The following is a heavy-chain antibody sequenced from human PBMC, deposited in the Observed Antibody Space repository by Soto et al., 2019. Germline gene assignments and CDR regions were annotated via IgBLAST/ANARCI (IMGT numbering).Heavy chain of an antibody. J-gene: IGHJ5*02. Sequence: SVKVSCKASGGTFSSYAISWVRQAPGQGLEWMGGIIPIFGTANYAQKFQGRVTITADESTSTAYMELSSLRSEDTAEYYCASGAGGPNWQQLVNWFDPWGQGTLVTVSS. CDR2: IIPIFGTA. V-gene: IGHV1-69*13. CDR1: GGTFSSYA. D-gene: IGHD6-13*01. CDR3: ASGAGGPNWQQLVNWFDP.